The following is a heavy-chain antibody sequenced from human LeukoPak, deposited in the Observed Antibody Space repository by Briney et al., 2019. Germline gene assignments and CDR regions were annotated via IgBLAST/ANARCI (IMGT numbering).Heavy chain of an antibody. CDR1: GFTFSSYA. V-gene: IGHV3-30-3*01. J-gene: IGHJ4*02. CDR2: ISYDGSNK. D-gene: IGHD4-17*01. Sequence: GGSLRLSCAASGFTFSSYAMHWVRQAPGKGLEWVAVISYDGSNKYYADSVKGRFTISRDNSKNTLYLQMNSLRSEDTAVYYCAYGDGDYWGQGTLVTVSS. CDR3: AYGDGDY.